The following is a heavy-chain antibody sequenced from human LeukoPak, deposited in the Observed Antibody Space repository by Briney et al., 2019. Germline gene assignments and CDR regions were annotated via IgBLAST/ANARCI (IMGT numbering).Heavy chain of an antibody. Sequence: GGSLRLSRAASGFTFNTYTMNWVRQAPGKGLEWVSGISGSGTSTYYADSVKGRFTISRDNSKNTLYLQMNSLRAEDTAVYYCASRNYYDSSGYYYYYFDYWGQGILVTVSS. J-gene: IGHJ4*02. CDR2: ISGSGTST. CDR3: ASRNYYDSSGYYYYYFDY. D-gene: IGHD3-22*01. CDR1: GFTFNTYT. V-gene: IGHV3-23*01.